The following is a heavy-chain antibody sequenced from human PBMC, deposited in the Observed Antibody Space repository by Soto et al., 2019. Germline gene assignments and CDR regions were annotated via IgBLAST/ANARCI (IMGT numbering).Heavy chain of an antibody. CDR3: ARNDFWSGQYYYYGMDV. D-gene: IGHD3-3*01. V-gene: IGHV1-69*13. CDR1: GGTFSSYA. J-gene: IGHJ6*02. Sequence: SVKVSCKASGGTFSSYAISWVRQAPGQGLEWMGGIIPIFGTANYAQKFQGRVTITADESTSTAYMELSSLRSEDTAVYYCARNDFWSGQYYYYGMDVWGQGTTVTV. CDR2: IIPIFGTA.